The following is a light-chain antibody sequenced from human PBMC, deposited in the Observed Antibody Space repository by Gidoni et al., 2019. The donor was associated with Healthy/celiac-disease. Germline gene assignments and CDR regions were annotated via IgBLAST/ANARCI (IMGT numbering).Light chain of an antibody. CDR1: SSNIGSNP. V-gene: IGLV1-44*01. Sequence: QSVLTQPPSSSGTPGQRVTISCSGSSSNIGSNPVHWYQQLPGTAPKLLIYSNNQRPSGVPDRFSGSKSGTSASLAISGLQSEDEADYYCAAWDYSLNGWVFGGGTKLTVL. J-gene: IGLJ3*02. CDR2: SNN. CDR3: AAWDYSLNGWV.